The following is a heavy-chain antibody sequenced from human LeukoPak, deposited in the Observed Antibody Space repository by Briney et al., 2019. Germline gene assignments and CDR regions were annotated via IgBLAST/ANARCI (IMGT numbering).Heavy chain of an antibody. Sequence: GGSLRLSCAASGFTFSSYAMSWVRQAPGKGLEWVSVIYSGGSTYYADSVKGRFTISRDNSKNTLYLQMNSLRAEDTAVYYCARDTPHYDILTGRTPRYGMDVWGQGTTVTVSS. CDR2: IYSGGST. CDR3: ARDTPHYDILTGRTPRYGMDV. CDR1: GFTFSSYA. V-gene: IGHV3-66*01. D-gene: IGHD3-9*01. J-gene: IGHJ6*02.